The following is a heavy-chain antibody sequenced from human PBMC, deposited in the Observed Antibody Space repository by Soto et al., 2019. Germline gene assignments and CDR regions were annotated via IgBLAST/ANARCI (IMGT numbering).Heavy chain of an antibody. J-gene: IGHJ4*02. CDR2: VYYRGRS. CDR3: VSQRTSVLTQAYFDY. CDR1: GGSVSNSNYY. D-gene: IGHD2-8*01. Sequence: SETLSFTCTVSGGSVSNSNYYWGWIRQSPGKGLEWIGSVYYRGRSYSKSSVKSRVTISVDTSKNQFSLNLNSVTASDTAVYYCVSQRTSVLTQAYFDYWGPGALVTVSS. V-gene: IGHV4-39*01.